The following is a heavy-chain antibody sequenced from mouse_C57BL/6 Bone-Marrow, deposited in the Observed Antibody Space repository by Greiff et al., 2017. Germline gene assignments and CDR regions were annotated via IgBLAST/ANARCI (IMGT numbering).Heavy chain of an antibody. D-gene: IGHD1-1*01. V-gene: IGHV5-12*01. J-gene: IGHJ1*03. CDR1: GFTFSDYY. CDR2: ISNGGGST. CDR3: ARRFTTVGATDWYFDV. Sequence: VKLMESGGGLVQPGGSLKLSCAASGFTFSDYYMYWVRQTPEKRLEWVAYISNGGGSTYYPDTVKCRFTISRDNAKNTLYLQMSRLKSEDTAMYYCARRFTTVGATDWYFDVWGTGTTVTVSS.